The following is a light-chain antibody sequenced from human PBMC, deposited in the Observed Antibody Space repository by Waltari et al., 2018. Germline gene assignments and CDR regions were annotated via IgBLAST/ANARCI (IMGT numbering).Light chain of an antibody. J-gene: IGLJ3*02. CDR1: NLSYSY. Sequence: SSELTQDPAVSVALGQTVRITCQGDNLSYSYANWYQQKPGQAPFLLFSTKPNRPSGIPDRFSGSSSGITASLTIAGAQAEDEADYYCNSRDRNGHHWVFGGGTKLTVL. CDR2: TKP. V-gene: IGLV3-19*01. CDR3: NSRDRNGHHWV.